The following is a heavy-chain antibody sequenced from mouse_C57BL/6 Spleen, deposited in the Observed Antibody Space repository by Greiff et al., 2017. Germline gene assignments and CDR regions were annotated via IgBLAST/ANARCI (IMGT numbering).Heavy chain of an antibody. D-gene: IGHD1-1*02. J-gene: IGHJ4*01. CDR1: GFSLTSYG. CDR3: AKNSAEGGYAMDY. V-gene: IGHV2-5*01. Sequence: QVHVKQSGPGLVQPSQSLSITCTVSGFSLTSYGVHWVRQSPGKGLEWLGVIWRGGSTDYNAAFMSRLSITKDNSKSQVFFKMNSLQADDTAIYYCAKNSAEGGYAMDYWGQGTSVTVSS. CDR2: IWRGGST.